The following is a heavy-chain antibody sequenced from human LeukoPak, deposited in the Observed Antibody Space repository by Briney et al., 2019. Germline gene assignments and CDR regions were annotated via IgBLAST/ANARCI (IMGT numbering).Heavy chain of an antibody. D-gene: IGHD2-2*01. J-gene: IGHJ4*02. CDR1: GYTFIAYG. CDR2: ISAYSDHT. V-gene: IGHV1-18*01. Sequence: ASVKVSCKASGYTFIAYGLSWVRQAPGQGLEWMGWISAYSDHTDYAQKFQDRVTITTDTSTGTAYMELTSLTSDDTALYYCARDRGPKYQLLYWGQGTLVTVSS. CDR3: ARDRGPKYQLLY.